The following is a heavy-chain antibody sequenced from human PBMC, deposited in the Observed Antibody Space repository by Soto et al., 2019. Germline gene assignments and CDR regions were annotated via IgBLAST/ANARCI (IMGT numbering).Heavy chain of an antibody. J-gene: IGHJ3*02. D-gene: IGHD3-3*01. CDR1: GYTFTGYY. CDR2: INPNSGGT. CDR3: ARVSGAILARRGSAPNAFDI. V-gene: IGHV1-2*04. Sequence: ASVKVSCKASGYTFTGYYMHWVRQAPGQGLEWMGWINPNSGGTNYAQKFQGWVTMTRDTSISTAYMELSRLRSDDTAVYYCARVSGAILARRGSAPNAFDIWGQGTMVTVSS.